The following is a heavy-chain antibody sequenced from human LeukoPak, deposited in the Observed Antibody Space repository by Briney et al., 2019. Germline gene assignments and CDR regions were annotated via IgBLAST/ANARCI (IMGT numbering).Heavy chain of an antibody. V-gene: IGHV1-46*01. CDR2: VNPSGGGT. CDR3: TRTLGAVADSRYWFDP. J-gene: IGHJ5*02. CDR1: GYTFTTYY. Sequence: ASVKVSCKASGYTFTTYYMHWVRQAPGQGLEWMGVVNPSGGGTSYSQMFQGRLTMTRDMSTSTVYMELSSLRSEDTAVYYCTRTLGAVADSRYWFDPGGQGSPVTVSS. D-gene: IGHD3-16*01.